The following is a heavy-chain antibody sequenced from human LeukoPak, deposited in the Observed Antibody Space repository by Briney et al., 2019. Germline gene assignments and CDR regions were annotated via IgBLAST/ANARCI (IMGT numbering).Heavy chain of an antibody. Sequence: PSETLSLTCAVYGGSFSGYYWSWIRQPPGKGLEWIGEISHSGSTNYNVSLKSRVTISLDTSKNQFSLKLTSVTAADTAVYYCARYSDWPYAFDIWGQGTEVTVSS. D-gene: IGHD3-9*01. CDR3: ARYSDWPYAFDI. CDR2: ISHSGST. J-gene: IGHJ3*02. V-gene: IGHV4-34*01. CDR1: GGSFSGYY.